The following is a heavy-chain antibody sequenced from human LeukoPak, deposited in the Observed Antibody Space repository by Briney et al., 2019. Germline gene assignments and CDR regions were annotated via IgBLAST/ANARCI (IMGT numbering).Heavy chain of an antibody. V-gene: IGHV4-34*01. D-gene: IGHD3-10*01. Sequence: SETLSLTCAASGVSFSGYYWSWIRQPPGKGLEWIGEINHSGSTEYNPSLKSRVTMSVDTSKNQFSLKLRSVTAADTAVYYCARDPGYYGSGSRGAFDYWGQGTLVTVSS. CDR2: INHSGST. CDR3: ARDPGYYGSGSRGAFDY. CDR1: GVSFSGYY. J-gene: IGHJ4*02.